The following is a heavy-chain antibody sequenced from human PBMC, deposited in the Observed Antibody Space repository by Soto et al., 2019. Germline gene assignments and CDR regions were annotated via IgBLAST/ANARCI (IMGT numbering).Heavy chain of an antibody. J-gene: IGHJ4*02. D-gene: IGHD2-15*01. V-gene: IGHV3-23*01. Sequence: EVQLLESGGGLVQPGGSLRLSCAASGFTFSSYAMSWVRQAPGKGLEWVSAISGSGGSTYYADSVKGRFTISRDNSKSTLYLQMNSLRAEDTAVYYCAKDLGCSGGSCYPYYFDYWGQGTLVTVSS. CDR1: GFTFSSYA. CDR2: ISGSGGST. CDR3: AKDLGCSGGSCYPYYFDY.